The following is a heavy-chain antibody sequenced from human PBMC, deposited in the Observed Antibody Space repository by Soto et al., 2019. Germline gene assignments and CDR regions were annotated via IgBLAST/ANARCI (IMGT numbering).Heavy chain of an antibody. D-gene: IGHD3-3*01. J-gene: IGHJ6*02. Sequence: GGSLRLSCAASGFTFSSYGVHWVRQAPGKGLEWVAVISYDGSNKYYADSVKDRFVVSKDNAKNLVYLQMNSLRAEDTAVYFCARAWKIEKFGVISMSKGLDVWGQGTTVTVSS. CDR1: GFTFSSYG. V-gene: IGHV3-30*03. CDR2: ISYDGSNK. CDR3: ARAWKIEKFGVISMSKGLDV.